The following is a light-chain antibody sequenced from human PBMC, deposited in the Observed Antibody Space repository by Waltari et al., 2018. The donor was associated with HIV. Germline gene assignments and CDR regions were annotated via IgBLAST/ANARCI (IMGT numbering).Light chain of an antibody. J-gene: IGLJ2*01. Sequence: QSVLTQPPSVSGAPGQRVTISCTGSSSNIGAGYDVHWYQQLPGPAPKLLIYANINRPSGGPDRFSGSKSGFSASLAITGLQAEDEAHYYCQSFDSSLTTSGVIFGGGTKLTVL. CDR3: QSFDSSLTTSGVI. CDR2: ANI. V-gene: IGLV1-40*01. CDR1: SSNIGAGYD.